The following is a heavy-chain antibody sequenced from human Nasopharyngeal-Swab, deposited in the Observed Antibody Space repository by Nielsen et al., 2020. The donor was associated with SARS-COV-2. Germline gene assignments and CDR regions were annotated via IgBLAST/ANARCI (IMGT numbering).Heavy chain of an antibody. CDR2: IHYSENT. V-gene: IGHV4-59*12. J-gene: IGHJ1*01. D-gene: IGHD6-19*01. CDR3: ARAEIAVADAEYFQH. Sequence: WIRQPPGKGLEWIGNIHYSENTNYNPSLKSRVTISVDTSKNQFSLKLSSVTATDTAVYYCARAEIAVADAEYFQHWGQGTLVTVSS.